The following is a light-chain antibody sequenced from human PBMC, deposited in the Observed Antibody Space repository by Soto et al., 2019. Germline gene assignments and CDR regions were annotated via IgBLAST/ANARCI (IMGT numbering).Light chain of an antibody. Sequence: DIQMTQSPSSLSASVGDRVTITCRASQSISSYLNWYQQKPGKAPKLPIYAASSLQSGVPSRFSGSGSGTDFTLTISSLQPEDFATYYCQQSYSTVKTFGQGTKVEIK. CDR1: QSISSY. V-gene: IGKV1-39*01. J-gene: IGKJ1*01. CDR3: QQSYSTVKT. CDR2: AAS.